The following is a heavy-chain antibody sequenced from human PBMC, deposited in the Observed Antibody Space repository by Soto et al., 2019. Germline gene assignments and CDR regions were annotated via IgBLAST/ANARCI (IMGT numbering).Heavy chain of an antibody. CDR3: ARGYDYNRDYYYGMDV. V-gene: IGHV1-2*02. J-gene: IGHJ6*02. Sequence: ASVKVSCKASGYTFTGYYMHWVRQAPGQGLEWMGWINPNSGGTNYAQKFQGRVTMTRDTSISTAYMELSRLRSDDTSVYYCARGYDYNRDYYYGMDVWGQGTTVTVSS. CDR1: GYTFTGYY. CDR2: INPNSGGT. D-gene: IGHD4-4*01.